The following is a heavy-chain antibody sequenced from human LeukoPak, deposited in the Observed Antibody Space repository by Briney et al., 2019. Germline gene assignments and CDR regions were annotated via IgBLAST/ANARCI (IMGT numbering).Heavy chain of an antibody. V-gene: IGHV1-18*01. J-gene: IGHJ5*01. CDR3: ARGDSGNWHNWFDS. Sequence: ASVKVSCKASGYTFTSYGISWVRQAPGQGLEWMGWISAYNGNTNYAQKLQGRVTMTTDTSTSTAYMELRNLRFDDTAVYYCARGDSGNWHNWFDSWGQGTLVTVSS. D-gene: IGHD6-13*01. CDR2: ISAYNGNT. CDR1: GYTFTSYG.